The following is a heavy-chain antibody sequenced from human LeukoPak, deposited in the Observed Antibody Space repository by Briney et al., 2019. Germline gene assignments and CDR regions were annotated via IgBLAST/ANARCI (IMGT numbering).Heavy chain of an antibody. CDR3: ASTRYCSSTSCYTGYYYYYYMDV. Sequence: PSETPSLTCAVSGYSISSGYYWGWIRQPPGKGLEWIGSIYHSGSTYYNPSLKSRVTISVDTSKNQFSLKLSSVTAADTAVYYCASTRYCSSTSCYTGYYYYYYMDVWGKGTTVTVSS. CDR2: IYHSGST. V-gene: IGHV4-38-2*01. CDR1: GYSISSGYY. J-gene: IGHJ6*03. D-gene: IGHD2-2*02.